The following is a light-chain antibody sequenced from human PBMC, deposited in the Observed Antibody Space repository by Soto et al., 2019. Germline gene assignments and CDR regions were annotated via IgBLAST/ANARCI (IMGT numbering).Light chain of an antibody. CDR3: QQYNNWPPWT. Sequence: EIVMTQSIATLSVSPGERATLSCRASQSVSSNLAWYQQKPGQAPRLLIYGASTRATGIPARFSGSGSGTEFALTISSLQSEDFAVHYCQQYNNWPPWTFGQGTKVEIK. J-gene: IGKJ1*01. CDR2: GAS. V-gene: IGKV3-15*01. CDR1: QSVSSN.